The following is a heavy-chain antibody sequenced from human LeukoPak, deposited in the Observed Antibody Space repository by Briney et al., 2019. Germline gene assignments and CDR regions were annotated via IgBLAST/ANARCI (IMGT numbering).Heavy chain of an antibody. Sequence: GGSLRLSCAASGFTFDNYATHWVRQAPGKGLEWVSGISWNSGSIGYADSVRGRFTISRDNAKNSLYLQMNSLRPEDTALYFCARDISYCSSTSCHYFYYGMDVWGQGTTVTVSS. CDR2: ISWNSGSI. CDR3: ARDISYCSSTSCHYFYYGMDV. CDR1: GFTFDNYA. J-gene: IGHJ6*02. V-gene: IGHV3-9*01. D-gene: IGHD2-2*01.